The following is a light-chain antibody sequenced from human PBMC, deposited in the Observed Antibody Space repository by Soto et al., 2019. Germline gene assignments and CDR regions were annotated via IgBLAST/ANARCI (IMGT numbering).Light chain of an antibody. Sequence: EIVLTQSPGTLSLSPGERATLSCRASQSVSTNYLAWYQRKPGQAPWLLIYGASSRATDIPNRLSGSGSGTDFTLTITRLKAEDFAVYYCQQYGSSPPTFGQGTKVEIK. J-gene: IGKJ1*01. CDR1: QSVSTNY. CDR2: GAS. CDR3: QQYGSSPPT. V-gene: IGKV3-20*01.